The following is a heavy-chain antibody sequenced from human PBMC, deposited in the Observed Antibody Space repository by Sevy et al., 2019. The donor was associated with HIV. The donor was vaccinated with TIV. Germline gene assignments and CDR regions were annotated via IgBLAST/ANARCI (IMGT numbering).Heavy chain of an antibody. Sequence: ASVKVSCKASGYTFTSYDINWVRQATGQGLELMGWLNPNRGNTGYAQKFQGRVTMTRNTSISTAYMELSSLRSEDTAVYYCARAGGYSSSSYYMDVWGKRTTVTVSS. CDR2: LNPNRGNT. J-gene: IGHJ6*03. D-gene: IGHD6-6*01. V-gene: IGHV1-8*01. CDR3: ARAGGYSSSSYYMDV. CDR1: GYTFTSYD.